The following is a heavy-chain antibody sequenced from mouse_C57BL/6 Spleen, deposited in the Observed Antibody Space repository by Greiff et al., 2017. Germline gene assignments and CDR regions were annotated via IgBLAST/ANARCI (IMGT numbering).Heavy chain of an antibody. CDR1: GYAFSSSW. D-gene: IGHD4-1*01. CDR2: IYPGDGDT. Sequence: VQLQQSGPELVKPGASVKISCKASGYAFSSSWMNWVKQRPGKGLEWIGRIYPGDGDTNYNGKFKGKATLTADKTSSSAYMKLSSLTSEDSAVYFCARLIGWDDGDYWGQGTTLTVSS. V-gene: IGHV1-82*01. CDR3: ARLIGWDDGDY. J-gene: IGHJ2*01.